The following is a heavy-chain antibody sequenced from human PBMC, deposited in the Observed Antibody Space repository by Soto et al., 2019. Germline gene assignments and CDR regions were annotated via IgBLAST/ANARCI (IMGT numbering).Heavy chain of an antibody. CDR2: INWNGGST. V-gene: IGHV3-20*04. J-gene: IGHJ3*02. D-gene: IGHD3-22*01. Sequence: SLRLSCAASGFMFTNHGMSWVRQAPGKGLEWVSGINWNGGSTGYADSVKGRFTISRDNAKNSLYLQMNSLRAEDTALYYCARGHGTYYYDSSGYRDAFDIWGQGTMVTVSS. CDR3: ARGHGTYYYDSSGYRDAFDI. CDR1: GFMFTNHG.